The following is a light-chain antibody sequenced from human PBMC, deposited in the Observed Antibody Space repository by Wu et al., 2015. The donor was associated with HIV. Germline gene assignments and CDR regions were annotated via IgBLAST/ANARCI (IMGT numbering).Light chain of an antibody. CDR2: GAS. CDR3: QQYATSRT. Sequence: EIVLTQSPGTLSLSPGERATLSCRASQSISSTFLAWYQQKPGQAPRVLIYGASTRVTGIPDRFSGSGSGTDFTLTISRLEPEDFAVYYCQQYATSRTFGPGTKVEI. J-gene: IGKJ1*01. CDR1: QSISSTF. V-gene: IGKV3-20*01.